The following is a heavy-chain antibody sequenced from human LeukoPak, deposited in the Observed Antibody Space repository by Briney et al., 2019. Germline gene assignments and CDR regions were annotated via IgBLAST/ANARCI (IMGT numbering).Heavy chain of an antibody. CDR1: GLIFTNTW. V-gene: IGHV3-15*07. Sequence: PGGSLRLSRAASGLIFTNTWMNWVRQAPGKGLEWVGRIKSKAAGETADYAPPVKGRFTISRDDSKSTVYLQMNSLQSEDAAVYYCTPNGDPYAMDVWGQGTTVTVSS. CDR2: IKSKAAGETA. J-gene: IGHJ6*02. CDR3: TPNGDPYAMDV. D-gene: IGHD4-17*01.